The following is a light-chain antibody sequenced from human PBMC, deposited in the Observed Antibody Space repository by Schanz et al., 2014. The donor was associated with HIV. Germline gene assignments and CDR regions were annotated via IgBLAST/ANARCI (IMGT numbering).Light chain of an antibody. J-gene: IGLJ3*02. V-gene: IGLV2-8*01. CDR3: SSFAGSNIPWV. Sequence: QSALTQPPSASGSPGQSVTISCPGTRNDVGGYNPAPWDQQHPGKAPKLMIYEVIKRPSGVPDRFSGSKSGSTASLTVSGLQPEDEADYYCSSFAGSNIPWVFGGGTKLTVL. CDR1: RNDVGGYNP. CDR2: EVI.